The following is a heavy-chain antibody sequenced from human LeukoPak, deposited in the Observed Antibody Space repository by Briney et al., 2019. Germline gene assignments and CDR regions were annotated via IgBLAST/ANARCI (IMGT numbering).Heavy chain of an antibody. CDR3: AKVRRITMIVVGAFDY. V-gene: IGHV3-23*01. D-gene: IGHD3-22*01. CDR1: GLYFSSLD. Sequence: DGFMRLSCPKTGLYFSSLDMSWVRKIKGKRLEWVSAISGSGGSTYYADSVKGRFTISRDNSKNTLYLQMNSLRAEDTAVYYCAKVRRITMIVVGAFDYWGQGTLVTVSS. J-gene: IGHJ4*02. CDR2: ISGSGGST.